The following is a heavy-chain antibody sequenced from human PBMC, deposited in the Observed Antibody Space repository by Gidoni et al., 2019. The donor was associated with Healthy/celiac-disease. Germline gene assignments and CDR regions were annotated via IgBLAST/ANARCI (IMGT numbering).Heavy chain of an antibody. D-gene: IGHD3-22*01. CDR3: ARGGYSYYDSSGYSY. J-gene: IGHJ4*02. CDR1: GFTFSDHY. Sequence: EVQLVESGGGLVQPGGSLRLSCAASGFTFSDHYMDWVRQAPGKGLEWVGRTRNKANSYTTEYAASVKGRFTISRDDSKNSLYLQMNSLKTEDTAVYYCARGGYSYYDSSGYSYWGQGTLVTVSS. V-gene: IGHV3-72*01. CDR2: TRNKANSYTT.